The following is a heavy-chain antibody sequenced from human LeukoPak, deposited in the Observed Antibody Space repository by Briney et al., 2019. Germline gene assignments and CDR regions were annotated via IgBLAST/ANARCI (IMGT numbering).Heavy chain of an antibody. CDR3: ARRTFLLYFDY. Sequence: SETLSLTCTVSGGSISSSPYYWDWIRQPPGKGLEWIGSFSYSGSTYYNPSLKSRVTISVDTSKNQFSLRLSSVTAADTAMFCCARRTFLLYFDYWGQGTLVTVSS. J-gene: IGHJ4*02. CDR1: GGSISSSPYY. V-gene: IGHV4-39*01. CDR2: FSYSGST. D-gene: IGHD2-8*01.